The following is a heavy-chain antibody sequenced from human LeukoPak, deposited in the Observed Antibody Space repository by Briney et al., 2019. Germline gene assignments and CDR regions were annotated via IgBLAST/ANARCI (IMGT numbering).Heavy chain of an antibody. CDR1: GFTVSSNY. Sequence: GGSLRLSCAASGFTVSSNYMSWVRQAPGKGLEWVSDIYSGGSTYYADSVKGRFTISRDNSKNTLYLQMNSLRAEDTAVYYCARGSSGWPTTFDYWGQGTLVTVSS. D-gene: IGHD6-19*01. CDR2: IYSGGST. V-gene: IGHV3-66*02. CDR3: ARGSSGWPTTFDY. J-gene: IGHJ4*02.